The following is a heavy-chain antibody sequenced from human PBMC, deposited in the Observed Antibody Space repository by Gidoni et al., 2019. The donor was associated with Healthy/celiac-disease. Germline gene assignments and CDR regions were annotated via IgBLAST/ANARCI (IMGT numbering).Heavy chain of an antibody. J-gene: IGHJ4*02. CDR1: GGSFSGYY. CDR3: ARRVRFGELLYHIDY. CDR2: INHSGST. D-gene: IGHD3-10*01. Sequence: QVQLQQWGAGLLKPSETLSLTCAVYGGSFSGYYWSWIRQPPGKGLEWIGEINHSGSTNYNPSLKSRVTISVDTSKNQFSLKLSSVTAADTAVYYCARRVRFGELLYHIDYWGQGTLVTVSS. V-gene: IGHV4-34*01.